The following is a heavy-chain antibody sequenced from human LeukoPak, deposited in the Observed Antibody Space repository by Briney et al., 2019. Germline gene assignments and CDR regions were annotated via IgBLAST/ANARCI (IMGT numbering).Heavy chain of an antibody. J-gene: IGHJ4*02. Sequence: SETLSLTCTVSGGSVSTSDYYWCWIRQSPVKGLEWIGDVFYTGKTNYTPSLRGRATISIDTSKNQFSLKLTYVTAADTAVYYCARVFDSWGQGTLVTVSS. V-gene: IGHV4-39*07. CDR1: GGSVSTSDYY. CDR2: VFYTGKT. CDR3: ARVFDS.